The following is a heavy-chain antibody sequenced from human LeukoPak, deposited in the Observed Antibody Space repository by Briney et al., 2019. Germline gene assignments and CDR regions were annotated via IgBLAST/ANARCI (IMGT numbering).Heavy chain of an antibody. D-gene: IGHD3-22*01. Sequence: GRSLRLSCAASGFTFSSYAMHWVRQAPGMGLEWVAVISYDGSNKYYADSVKGRFTISRDNSKNTLYLQMNSLRAEDTAVYYCARDPDSSGYYSFDYWGQGTLVTVSS. V-gene: IGHV3-30-3*01. CDR3: ARDPDSSGYYSFDY. J-gene: IGHJ4*02. CDR1: GFTFSSYA. CDR2: ISYDGSNK.